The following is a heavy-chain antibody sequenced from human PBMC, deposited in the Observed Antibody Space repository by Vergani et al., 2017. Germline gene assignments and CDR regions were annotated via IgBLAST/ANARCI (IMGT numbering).Heavy chain of an antibody. CDR3: ARGGLYSGSWATGYGMDV. Sequence: QVQLVQSGAEVKKPGSSVKVSCKASGGTFSSYAISWVRQAPGQGLKWMGRIIPIFGTANYAQKFQGRVTITADESTSTAYMELSSLRSEDTAVYYCARGGLYSGSWATGYGMDVWGQGTTVTVSS. D-gene: IGHD1-26*01. CDR1: GGTFSSYA. J-gene: IGHJ6*02. V-gene: IGHV1-69*13. CDR2: IIPIFGTA.